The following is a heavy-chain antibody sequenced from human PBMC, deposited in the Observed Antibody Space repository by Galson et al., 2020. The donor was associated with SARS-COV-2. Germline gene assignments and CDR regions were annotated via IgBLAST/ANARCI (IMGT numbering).Heavy chain of an antibody. CDR1: GGSVSNENYY. D-gene: IGHD6-19*01. Sequence: SETLSLPCTVSGGSVSNENYYWSWVRQSPGKGLEWIGYIFYNGDTNYNPSLKSRVTISLDPSRNQFSLRLNSVTAADTALYYCATVPVVAVAAFDCWGQGTLVTVSS. CDR3: ATVPVVAVAAFDC. CDR2: IFYNGDT. J-gene: IGHJ4*02. V-gene: IGHV4-61*01.